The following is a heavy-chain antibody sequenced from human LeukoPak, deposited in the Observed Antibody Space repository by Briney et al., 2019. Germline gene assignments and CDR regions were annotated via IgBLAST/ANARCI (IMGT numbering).Heavy chain of an antibody. CDR1: GFSITSGYY. CDR2: IFHSETA. Sequence: SETLSLTCTVSGFSITSGYYWAWIRQSPGKGLEWIGNIFHSETATYNPSLKSRVTISADTSKNQFSLKLSSVTAADTAVYYCARERARITIFGVPIIPGAFDIWGQGTMVTVSS. CDR3: ARERARITIFGVPIIPGAFDI. J-gene: IGHJ3*02. V-gene: IGHV4-38-2*02. D-gene: IGHD3-3*01.